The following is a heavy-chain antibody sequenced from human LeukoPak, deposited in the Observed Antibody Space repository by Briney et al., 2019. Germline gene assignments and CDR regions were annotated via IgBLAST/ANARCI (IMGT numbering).Heavy chain of an antibody. Sequence: PGRSLRLSCAASGFTFDDYAMHWVRQTPGKGLEWVSLISGDGGSTYFADSVKGRFTVSRDNSKNSLYLQMNSLRPEDTALYYCAKVPSSASGWYRFDYWGQGTLVTVSS. CDR2: ISGDGGST. CDR3: AKVPSSASGWYRFDY. CDR1: GFTFDDYA. V-gene: IGHV3-43*02. J-gene: IGHJ4*02. D-gene: IGHD6-19*01.